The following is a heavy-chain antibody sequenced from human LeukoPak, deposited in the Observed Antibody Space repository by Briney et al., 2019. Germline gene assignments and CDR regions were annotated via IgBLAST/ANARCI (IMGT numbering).Heavy chain of an antibody. V-gene: IGHV4-34*01. D-gene: IGHD3-10*01. CDR3: ARPRYGSGSLDS. CDR1: GDSFSGHY. Sequence: SEPLSLTCAVYGDSFSGHYWTWIRQPPGRGLEWIGEINHSGSTTSNPSLNNRVTISLDPPKNQFSLKLTSVTAPGPAGYFCARPRYGSGSLDSWGQGSLVTVSS. J-gene: IGHJ4*02. CDR2: INHSGST.